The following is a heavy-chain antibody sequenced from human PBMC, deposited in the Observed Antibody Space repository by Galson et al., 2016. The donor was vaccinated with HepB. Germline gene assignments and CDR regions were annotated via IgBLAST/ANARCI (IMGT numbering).Heavy chain of an antibody. D-gene: IGHD6-19*01. CDR3: NTGAPGWGEVYDN. CDR2: IKSKPAGGTT. CDR1: GFTFRNTW. V-gene: IGHV3-15*01. J-gene: IGHJ4*02. Sequence: SLRLSCAASGFTFRNTWMNWVRQVPGKGLEWIGRIKSKPAGGTTDYAAPVKGRFTVSRDDSKNTLYLQMNSLKNEDTGEYYCNTGAPGWGEVYDNWGQGTLVIVSS.